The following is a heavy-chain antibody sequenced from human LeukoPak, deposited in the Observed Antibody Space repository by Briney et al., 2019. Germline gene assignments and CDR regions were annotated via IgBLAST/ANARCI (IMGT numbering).Heavy chain of an antibody. CDR3: AKYDSSVSYFDY. J-gene: IGHJ4*02. CDR2: IRGSGLST. D-gene: IGHD3-22*01. CDR1: GFTFSSSA. V-gene: IGHV3-23*01. Sequence: GGSLRLSCAASGFTFSSSAMSWVRQAPGKGLEWVSGIRGSGLSTDYADPVKGRFTISRDNSKNTLYLQMNSLSAEDTAIFFCAKYDSSVSYFDYWGQGTPVTVSS.